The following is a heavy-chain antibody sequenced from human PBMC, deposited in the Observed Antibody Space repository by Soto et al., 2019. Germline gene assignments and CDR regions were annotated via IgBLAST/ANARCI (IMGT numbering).Heavy chain of an antibody. CDR3: GAHPGGGGY. CDR1: GFTVSNNY. CDR2: IYSGGYT. V-gene: IGHV3-53*01. D-gene: IGHD3-10*01. Sequence: EVQLVESGGGLIQPGGSLRLSCAVSGFTVSNNYMSWVRQAPGKGLEGVSVIYSGGYTAYGDSVKGRFTISRDNSKNTIFLQRNSRGADDAAFYSWGAHPGGGGYWGQGTLVTVSS. J-gene: IGHJ4*02.